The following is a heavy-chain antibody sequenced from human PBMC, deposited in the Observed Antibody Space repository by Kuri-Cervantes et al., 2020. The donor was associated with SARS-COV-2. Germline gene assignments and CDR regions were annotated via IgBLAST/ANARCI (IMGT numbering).Heavy chain of an antibody. CDR3: ARDPGGLDAFDI. J-gene: IGHJ3*02. Sequence: ASVKVSCKASGYTFTSYAMHWVRQAPGQRLEWMGWINAGNGNTKYSQKFQGRVTITRDTSASTAYMELSSLRSDDTAVYYCARDPGGLDAFDIWGQGTMVTVSS. CDR2: INAGNGNT. D-gene: IGHD4-23*01. V-gene: IGHV1-3*01. CDR1: GYTFTSYA.